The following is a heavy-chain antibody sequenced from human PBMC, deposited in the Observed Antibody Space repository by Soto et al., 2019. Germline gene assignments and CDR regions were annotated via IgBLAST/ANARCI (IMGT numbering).Heavy chain of an antibody. J-gene: IGHJ4*02. CDR1: GGSISSGDYY. CDR2: IYYSGST. CDR3: ARDDPYSSLDY. Sequence: SETLSLTCTVSGGSISSGDYYWSWSRQPPGKGLEWIGYIYYSGSTYYNPSLKSRVTISVDTSKNQFSLKLSSVTAADTAVYYCARDDPYSSLDYWGQGTLVTVSS. D-gene: IGHD6-13*01. V-gene: IGHV4-30-4*01.